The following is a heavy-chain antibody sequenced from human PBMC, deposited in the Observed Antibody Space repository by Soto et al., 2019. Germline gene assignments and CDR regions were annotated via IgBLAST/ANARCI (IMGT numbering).Heavy chain of an antibody. J-gene: IGHJ5*02. D-gene: IGHD2-15*01. V-gene: IGHV1-18*01. CDR1: LYSFPRYG. CDR2: ISAYNGNT. Sequence: GVSVPVSHQACLYSFPRYGIRWVRPAPGQGLEWMGWISAYNGNTNYAQKLQGRVTMTTDTSTSTAYMELRSLRSDDTAVYFCAGGIVVVVAATWHNWFDPWGQGTLVTVSS. CDR3: AGGIVVVVAATWHNWFDP.